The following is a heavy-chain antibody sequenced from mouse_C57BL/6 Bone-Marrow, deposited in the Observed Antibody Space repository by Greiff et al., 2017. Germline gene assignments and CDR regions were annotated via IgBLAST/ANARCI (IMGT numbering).Heavy chain of an antibody. CDR3: FYGNYNFDD. J-gene: IGHJ2*01. D-gene: IGHD2-1*01. CDR1: GYTFTSYW. CDR2: IDPSDSYT. V-gene: IGHV1-59*01. Sequence: VQLQQPGAELVRPGTSVKLSCKASGYTFTSYWMHWVKQRPGQGLEWIGVIDPSDSYTNSNQKFKGKATLTVDKSSSTAYMQLSSLTSEDSAVYYCFYGNYNFDDGGQGTTLTVSS.